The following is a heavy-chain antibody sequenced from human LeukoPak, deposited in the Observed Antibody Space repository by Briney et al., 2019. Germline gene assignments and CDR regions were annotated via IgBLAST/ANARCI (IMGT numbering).Heavy chain of an antibody. Sequence: SQTLSLTCTVSGGSISSGGYYWSWIRQHPGKGLEGIGNIYYSGSTYYNPSLKSRVTISVDTSKNQFSLKLSSVTAGATAVYYCARGSPAPSSSSWFSPQNWFDPWGQGTLVTVSS. J-gene: IGHJ5*02. CDR2: IYYSGST. V-gene: IGHV4-31*03. CDR3: ARGSPAPSSSSWFSPQNWFDP. CDR1: GGSISSGGYY. D-gene: IGHD6-13*01.